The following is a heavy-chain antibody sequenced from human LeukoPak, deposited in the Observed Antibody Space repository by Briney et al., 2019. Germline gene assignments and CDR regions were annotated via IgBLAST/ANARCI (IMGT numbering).Heavy chain of an antibody. V-gene: IGHV1-2*02. Sequence: ASVKVSCKASGYTFTGYYMHWVRQAPGQGLEWMGWINPNSGGTNYAQKFQGRVTMTRDTSISTAYMELSRLRSDDTAVYYCARLGYCSSISCSNSDYYYYGMDVWGQGTTVTVSS. CDR1: GYTFTGYY. J-gene: IGHJ6*02. CDR3: ARLGYCSSISCSNSDYYYYGMDV. D-gene: IGHD2-2*01. CDR2: INPNSGGT.